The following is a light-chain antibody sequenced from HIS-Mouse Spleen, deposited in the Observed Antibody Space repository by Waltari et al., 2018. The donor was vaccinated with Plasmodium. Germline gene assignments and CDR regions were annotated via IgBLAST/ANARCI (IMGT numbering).Light chain of an antibody. J-gene: IGKJ4*01. V-gene: IGKV3-15*01. CDR3: QQYNNWPPLT. CDR1: PSVSSN. CDR2: GAS. Sequence: EIVMTQSPATLSVSRGERATLSCRASPSVSSNLAWYQQKPGQAPRLLIYGASTRATGIPARFSGSGSGTEFTLTISSMQSEDFAVYYCQQYNNWPPLTFGGGTKVEIK.